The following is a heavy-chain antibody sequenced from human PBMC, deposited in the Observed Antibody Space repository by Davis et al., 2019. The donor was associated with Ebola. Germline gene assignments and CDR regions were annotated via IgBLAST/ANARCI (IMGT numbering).Heavy chain of an antibody. J-gene: IGHJ3*02. CDR1: GYTFTGYY. V-gene: IGHV1-46*01. D-gene: IGHD2-2*01. CDR2: INPSGGST. CDR3: ARDLRSIVVVPAARSEAFDI. Sequence: ASVKVSCKASGYTFTGYYMHWVRQAPGQGLEWMGIINPSGGSTSYAQKFQGRVTMTRDTSTSTVYMELSSLRSEDTAVYYCARDLRSIVVVPAARSEAFDIWGQGTMVTVSS.